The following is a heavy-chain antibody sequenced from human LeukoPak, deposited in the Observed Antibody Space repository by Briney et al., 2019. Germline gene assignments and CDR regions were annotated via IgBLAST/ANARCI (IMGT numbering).Heavy chain of an antibody. J-gene: IGHJ4*02. CDR2: ISAYNGNT. D-gene: IGHD3-9*01. Sequence: ASVKVSCKASGYTFTGYYMHWVRQAPGQGLEWMGWISAYNGNTNYAQKPQGRVTVTTDTSTSTAYMELRSLRSDDTAVYYCASQLRYFDRRYDYWGQGTLVTVSS. V-gene: IGHV1-18*04. CDR1: GYTFTGYY. CDR3: ASQLRYFDRRYDY.